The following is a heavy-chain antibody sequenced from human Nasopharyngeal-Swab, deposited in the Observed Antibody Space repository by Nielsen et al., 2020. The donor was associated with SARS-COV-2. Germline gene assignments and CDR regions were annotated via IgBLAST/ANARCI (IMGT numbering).Heavy chain of an antibody. Sequence: LSLTCAASGFTVSSNYMSWVRQAPGKGLEWVSVIYSGGSTYYADSVKGRFTISRHNSKNTLYLQMNSLRAEDTAVYYCARDLDSGSYPYWGQGTPVTVSS. V-gene: IGHV3-53*04. J-gene: IGHJ4*02. D-gene: IGHD1-26*01. CDR1: GFTVSSNY. CDR3: ARDLDSGSYPY. CDR2: IYSGGST.